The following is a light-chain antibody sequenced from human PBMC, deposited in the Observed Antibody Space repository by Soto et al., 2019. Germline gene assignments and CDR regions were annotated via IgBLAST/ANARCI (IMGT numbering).Light chain of an antibody. Sequence: DIHLTQSPSSLSASVRDRVTITCRASQNINILLNWYQQKPGKAPELLIYAASTLQSGVPSRFSGSGSGTDFTLTISSLQPEGFATYYCQQSSSIPYTFGQGTKLEIK. CDR2: AAS. V-gene: IGKV1-39*01. CDR1: QNINIL. J-gene: IGKJ2*01. CDR3: QQSSSIPYT.